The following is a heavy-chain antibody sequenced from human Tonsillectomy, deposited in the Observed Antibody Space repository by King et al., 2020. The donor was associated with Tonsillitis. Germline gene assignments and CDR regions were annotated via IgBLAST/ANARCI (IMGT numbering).Heavy chain of an antibody. V-gene: IGHV4-59*08. D-gene: IGHD5-18*01. CDR1: GGSISSYY. CDR2: IYYSGNT. CDR3: ARNEYSYGYGYYFDY. Sequence: VQLQESGPGLVKPSETLSLTCTVSGGSISSYYWSWIRPPPGKGLEWIGYIYYSGNTNYNPSLKSRVTISVDTSKNQFSLNLSSVTAADTAVYYCARNEYSYGYGYYFDYWGQGALVTVSS. J-gene: IGHJ4*02.